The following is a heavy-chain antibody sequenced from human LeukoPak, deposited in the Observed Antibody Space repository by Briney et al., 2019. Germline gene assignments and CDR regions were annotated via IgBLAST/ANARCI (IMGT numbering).Heavy chain of an antibody. V-gene: IGHV3-74*03. CDR3: VRAVVGATDY. CDR1: RFTFSSHW. CDR2: INPDGSST. Sequence: GGSLRLSCAASRFTFSSHWMHWVRQAPGKGLVWVSRINPDGSSTTYGDSVKGRFTISRDNAKNTLYLQMNSLRVEDTAVYYCVRAVVGATDYWGQGTLVTVSS. J-gene: IGHJ4*02. D-gene: IGHD1-26*01.